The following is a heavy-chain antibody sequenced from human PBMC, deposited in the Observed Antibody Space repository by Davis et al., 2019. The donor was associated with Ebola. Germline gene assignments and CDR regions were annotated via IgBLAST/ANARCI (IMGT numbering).Heavy chain of an antibody. CDR1: GGSISSYY. CDR2: IYYSGST. V-gene: IGHV4-59*12. Sequence: MPSETLSLTCTVSGGSISSYYWSWIRQPPGKGLEWIGYIYYSGSTYYNPSLKSRVTISVDTSKNQFSLKLSSVTAADTAVYYCATTLSYGIIEFDYWGQGTLVTVSS. D-gene: IGHD5-18*01. CDR3: ATTLSYGIIEFDY. J-gene: IGHJ4*02.